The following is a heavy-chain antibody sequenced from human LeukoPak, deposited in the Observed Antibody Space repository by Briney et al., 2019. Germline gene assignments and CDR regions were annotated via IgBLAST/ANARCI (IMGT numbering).Heavy chain of an antibody. D-gene: IGHD3-3*01. CDR2: ISVYNGNT. Sequence: GASVKVSCKASGYTFTSYGIRWVRQAPGQGLEYMGCISVYNGNTNYAKKLQGRITMTTDTSTSTAYMELRSLRSDDTAVYYCARDRLYDFWSGYYLNGFYMDVWGKGTTVTVSS. CDR3: ARDRLYDFWSGYYLNGFYMDV. J-gene: IGHJ6*03. CDR1: GYTFTSYG. V-gene: IGHV1-18*01.